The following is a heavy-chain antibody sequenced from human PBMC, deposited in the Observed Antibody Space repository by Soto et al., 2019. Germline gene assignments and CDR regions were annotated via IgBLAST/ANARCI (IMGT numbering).Heavy chain of an antibody. CDR3: ARESLVGPGYFDY. V-gene: IGHV3-53*01. J-gene: IGHJ4*02. CDR2: IYSGGST. Sequence: EVQLVESGGGLIQPGGSLRLSCAASGFTVSSNYMSWVRQAPGKGLEWVSVIYSGGSTYYADSVKGRFTISRDNSKNRLYLQMNSLRAEDTAVYYCARESLVGPGYFDYWGQGTLVTVSS. CDR1: GFTVSSNY.